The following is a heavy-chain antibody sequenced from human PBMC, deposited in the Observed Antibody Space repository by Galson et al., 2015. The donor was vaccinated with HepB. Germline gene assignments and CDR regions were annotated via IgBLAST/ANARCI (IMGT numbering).Heavy chain of an antibody. V-gene: IGHV3-48*01. J-gene: IGHJ4*02. D-gene: IGHD1-26*01. CDR3: ATTNRVGATTPFSY. CDR2: ISSSSSTI. CDR1: GFTFSSYS. Sequence: SLRLSCAASGFTFSSYSMNWVRQAPGKGLEWVSYISSSSSTIYYADSVKGRFTISRDNAKNSLYLQMNSLRAEDTAVYYCATTNRVGATTPFSYWGQGTLVTVSS.